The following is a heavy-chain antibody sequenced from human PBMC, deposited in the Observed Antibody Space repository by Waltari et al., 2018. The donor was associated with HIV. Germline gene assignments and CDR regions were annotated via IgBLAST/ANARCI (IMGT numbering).Heavy chain of an antibody. CDR2: IYPGDSAT. J-gene: IGHJ5*02. CDR3: ARYITMVRGGANWFDP. Sequence: EVQLVQSGAEVKKPGESLKISCKGSGYSFTSYWIGWVRQMPGKGLEWMGIIYPGDSATRYSPSFQGQVTVSADKSLSTAYLQWSSLKASDTAMYCCARYITMVRGGANWFDPWGQGTLVTVSS. V-gene: IGHV5-51*03. D-gene: IGHD3-10*01. CDR1: GYSFTSYW.